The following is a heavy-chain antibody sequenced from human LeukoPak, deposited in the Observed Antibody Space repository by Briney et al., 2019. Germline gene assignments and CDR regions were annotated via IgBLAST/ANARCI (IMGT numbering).Heavy chain of an antibody. J-gene: IGHJ4*02. D-gene: IGHD3-10*01. V-gene: IGHV4-31*03. CDR1: GGSISSGGYY. CDR2: IYYSGST. Sequence: PSETLSLTCTVSGGSISSGGYYWSWIRQHPGKGLEWIGYIYYSGSTYYNPSLKSRVTISVDTSKNQFSLKLSSVTAADTAVYYCARDKYYGSGSPIYWGQGTLVTVSS. CDR3: ARDKYYGSGSPIY.